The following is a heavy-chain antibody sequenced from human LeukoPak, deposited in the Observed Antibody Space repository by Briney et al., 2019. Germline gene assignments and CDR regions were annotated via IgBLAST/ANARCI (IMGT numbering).Heavy chain of an antibody. CDR1: GFTFSNYA. D-gene: IGHD3-22*01. Sequence: GGSLRLSCAASGFTFSNYAMNWVRQAPGKGLEWVSSISGSGGNTYYADSVKGRFTISRDNSKNTLSLQMNSLRADDTAVYYCARGGTIVVADYWGQGTLVTVSS. CDR2: ISGSGGNT. J-gene: IGHJ4*02. CDR3: ARGGTIVVADY. V-gene: IGHV3-23*01.